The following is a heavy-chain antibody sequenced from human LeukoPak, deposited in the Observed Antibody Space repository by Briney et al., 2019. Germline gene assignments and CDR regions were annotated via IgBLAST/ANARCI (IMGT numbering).Heavy chain of an antibody. CDR1: GFTLSSYA. J-gene: IGHJ4*02. Sequence: GGSLRLSCAASGFTLSSYAMHWVRQAPGKGLEWVAVISYDGSNKYYADSVRGRFAISRDNSKNTLYLQMNSLRAEDTAVYYCARDPNDRRGAITGGDYWGQGTLVTVSS. CDR2: ISYDGSNK. V-gene: IGHV3-30*09. D-gene: IGHD3-10*01. CDR3: ARDPNDRRGAITGGDY.